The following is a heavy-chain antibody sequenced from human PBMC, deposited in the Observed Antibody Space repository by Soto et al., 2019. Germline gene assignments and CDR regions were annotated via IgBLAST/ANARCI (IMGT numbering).Heavy chain of an antibody. CDR3: AREYGIAVAGDSQNYYGMDV. J-gene: IGHJ6*02. Sequence: ASVKVSCKASGYTFTSYGSGWVRQAPGQVLEWMGWINPNSGGTNYAQKFQGWVTMTRDTSISTAYMELSRLRSDDTAVYYCAREYGIAVAGDSQNYYGMDVWGQGTTVTVSS. CDR1: GYTFTSYG. V-gene: IGHV1-2*04. CDR2: INPNSGGT. D-gene: IGHD6-19*01.